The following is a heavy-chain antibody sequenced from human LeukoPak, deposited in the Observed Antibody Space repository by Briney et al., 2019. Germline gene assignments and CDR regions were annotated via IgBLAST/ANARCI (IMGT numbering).Heavy chain of an antibody. V-gene: IGHV4-39*01. D-gene: IGHD3-9*01. J-gene: IGHJ5*01. CDR2: ISYVGTT. CDR1: GGSITTIPYN. Sequence: PSETLSVTCTVSGGSITTIPYNWGWIRQPPGKGLEWIGTISYVGTTYYEPSLKSRVTMSIGTSKNQFSLNLNSATAADTAVYYCARHPTGYPNWFDSWGQETLVIVSS. CDR3: ARHPTGYPNWFDS.